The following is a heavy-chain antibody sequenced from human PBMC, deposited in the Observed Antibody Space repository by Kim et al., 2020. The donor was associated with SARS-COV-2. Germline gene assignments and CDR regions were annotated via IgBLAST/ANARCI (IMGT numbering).Heavy chain of an antibody. J-gene: IGHJ6*02. Sequence: GGSLRLSCAASGFNFYNYAMSWVRQAPGKGLEWVSAISASGATTYYADSVKGRITISRDNSRNTLYLQLNSLRAEDTAVYYCAKDPASKFQLLYLYYAMDVWGQGTTVTVSS. CDR2: ISASGATT. D-gene: IGHD2-2*02. V-gene: IGHV3-23*01. CDR3: AKDPASKFQLLYLYYAMDV. CDR1: GFNFYNYA.